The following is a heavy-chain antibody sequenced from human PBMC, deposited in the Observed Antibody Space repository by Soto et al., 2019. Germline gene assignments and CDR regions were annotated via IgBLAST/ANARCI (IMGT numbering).Heavy chain of an antibody. J-gene: IGHJ4*02. CDR2: VRYTGST. V-gene: IGHV4-59*08. CDR3: ARLHHLGPRWELRPGIDY. Sequence: SETLSLTCTVSAGSVSGYYWSWIRQPPGKPLEWIGYVRYTGSTKYNPSLNHRVTISVDASKNQFSLSLGSLTAVDTAVYYCARLHHLGPRWELRPGIDYWGRGTLVTVSS. CDR1: AGSVSGYY. D-gene: IGHD1-26*01.